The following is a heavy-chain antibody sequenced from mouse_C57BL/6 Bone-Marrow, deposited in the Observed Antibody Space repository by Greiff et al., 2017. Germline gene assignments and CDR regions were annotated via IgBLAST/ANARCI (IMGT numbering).Heavy chain of an antibody. CDR2: IHPNSGST. CDR1: GYTFTSYW. Sequence: QVQLQQPGAELVKPGASVKLSCKASGYTFTSYWMHWVKQRPGQGLEWIGMIHPNSGSTNYNEKFKSKATLTVDKSSSTAYMQLSSLTSEDSAVYYCARWGLRRAFAYWGQRTLVTVSA. J-gene: IGHJ3*01. D-gene: IGHD2-2*01. V-gene: IGHV1-64*01. CDR3: ARWGLRRAFAY.